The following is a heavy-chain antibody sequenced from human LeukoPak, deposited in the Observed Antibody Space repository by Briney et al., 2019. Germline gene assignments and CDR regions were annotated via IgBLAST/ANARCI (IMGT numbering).Heavy chain of an antibody. D-gene: IGHD2-21*02. CDR3: ARDPRSKGGDWGDFDY. Sequence: GSLRLSCAASGFTFSTYWMSWVRQAPGKGLEWVANIKEDGSEKYYVDSMKGRFTISSDNAKNSLNLQMTSLRADDTAVYYCARDPRSKGGDWGDFDYWGQGTLVTVSS. CDR2: IKEDGSEK. J-gene: IGHJ4*02. V-gene: IGHV3-7*01. CDR1: GFTFSTYW.